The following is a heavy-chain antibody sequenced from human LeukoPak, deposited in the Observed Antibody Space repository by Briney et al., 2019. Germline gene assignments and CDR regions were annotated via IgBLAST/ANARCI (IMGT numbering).Heavy chain of an antibody. CDR1: GFTFSSYG. V-gene: IGHV3-23*01. CDR2: ISGSGGST. D-gene: IGHD3-10*01. Sequence: PGGSLRLSCAASGFTFSSYGMSWVRQAPGKGLEWVSAISGSGGSTYYADSVKGRFTVSRDNSKNTLYLQMNSLRAEDTAVYYCAKGPYGSGSYWFDYWGQGTLVTVSS. J-gene: IGHJ4*02. CDR3: AKGPYGSGSYWFDY.